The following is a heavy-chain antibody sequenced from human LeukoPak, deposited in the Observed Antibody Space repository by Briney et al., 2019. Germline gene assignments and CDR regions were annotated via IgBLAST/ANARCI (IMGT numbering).Heavy chain of an antibody. CDR2: ISGSGGST. CDR1: GFTFSSYA. V-gene: IGHV3-23*01. J-gene: IGHJ4*02. CDR3: AKDTPSPDRQRLRFLDPHDY. Sequence: GGSLRLSCAASGFTFSSYAMSWVRQAPGKGLEWVSAISGSGGSTYYADSVKGRFTISRDNSKNTLYLQMNSLRAEDTAVYYCAKDTPSPDRQRLRFLDPHDYWGQGTLVTVSS. D-gene: IGHD3-3*01.